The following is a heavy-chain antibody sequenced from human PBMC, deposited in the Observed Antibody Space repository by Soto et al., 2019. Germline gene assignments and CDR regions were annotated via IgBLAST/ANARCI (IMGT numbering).Heavy chain of an antibody. Sequence: QVQVVESGGGVVQPGRSLRLSCEASGFTFSRYGMHWVRQAPGKGLEWVAFIWYDGSNKKYGDSVKGRFTVSRDDLKNTVYLQMKRLRAEDTDIYYCARDLEFGDIASTIVHQYSFSGRDVWGQGTTVTVSS. CDR3: ARDLEFGDIASTIVHQYSFSGRDV. CDR2: IWYDGSNK. CDR1: GFTFSRYG. J-gene: IGHJ6*02. D-gene: IGHD3-10*01. V-gene: IGHV3-33*01.